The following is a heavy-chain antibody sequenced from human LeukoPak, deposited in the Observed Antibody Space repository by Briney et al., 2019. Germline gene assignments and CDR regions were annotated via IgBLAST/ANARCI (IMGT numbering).Heavy chain of an antibody. CDR3: TTYRSGHY. CDR1: GFTFSGSD. CDR2: ITTKSTKYAT. J-gene: IGHJ4*02. V-gene: IGHV3-73*01. Sequence: AGGSLRLSCAASGFTFSGSDMHCVRHASGKGLEWVGRITTKSTKYATAYAASVKGRFTISREDSEKTAYLQMNGLKIEDTAVYYCTTYRSGHYWGQGTLVTVSS. D-gene: IGHD6-19*01.